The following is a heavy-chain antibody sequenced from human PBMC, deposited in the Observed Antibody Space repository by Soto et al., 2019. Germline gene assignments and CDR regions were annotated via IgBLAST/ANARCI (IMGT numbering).Heavy chain of an antibody. Sequence: EVQLVESGGGLVQPGGSLRLSCVASGFTFSNYCMTWVRQAPGKGLEWVANIKEDGSEKYYVDSVKGRFTISRDNAKNSLSLQMNSLRAEDTGSYYCARGRAVAVWGQGTLVIVSS. CDR1: GFTFSNYC. V-gene: IGHV3-7*02. J-gene: IGHJ4*02. CDR3: ARGRAVAV. D-gene: IGHD6-19*01. CDR2: IKEDGSEK.